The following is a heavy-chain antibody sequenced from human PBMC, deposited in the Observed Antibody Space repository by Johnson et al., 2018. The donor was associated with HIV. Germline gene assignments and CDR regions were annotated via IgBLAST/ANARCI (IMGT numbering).Heavy chain of an antibody. CDR1: GFTVSSNY. J-gene: IGHJ3*02. V-gene: IGHV3-53*01. D-gene: IGHD6-13*01. Sequence: MQLVESGGGLIQPGGSLRLSCAASGFTVSSNYMSWVRQAPGKGLEWVSVIYSGGTTYNADSVKGRFTISRDNSKNTLYLQMNSLRAEDTAVYYCAREQATLFFRAAGAAFNIWGQGTTVTVSS. CDR2: IYSGGTT. CDR3: AREQATLFFRAAGAAFNI.